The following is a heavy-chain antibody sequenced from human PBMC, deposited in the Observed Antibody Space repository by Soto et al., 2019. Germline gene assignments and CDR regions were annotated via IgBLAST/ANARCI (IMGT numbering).Heavy chain of an antibody. CDR3: ARSGSTYPARNWFGP. J-gene: IGHJ5*02. CDR2: ISGFSDDT. CDR1: DYTSTSYG. V-gene: IGHV1-18*01. Sequence: QVQLVQSGAEMKNPGASVKVSCKASDYTSTSYGISWVRQAPEQGLEWMGWISGFSDDTNHAPELKGRVTMTKDTSTGSAYMELRTLKSGDTAVYYSARSGSTYPARNWFGPWGQGTLVTVSS. D-gene: IGHD3-10*01.